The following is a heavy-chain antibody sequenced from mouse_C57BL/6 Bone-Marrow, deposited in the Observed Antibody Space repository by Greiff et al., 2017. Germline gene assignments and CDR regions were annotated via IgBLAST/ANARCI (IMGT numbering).Heavy chain of an antibody. J-gene: IGHJ4*01. CDR3: ASSYYGMDY. V-gene: IGHV5-17*01. CDR2: ISSGSSTI. CDR1: GFTFSDYG. Sequence: EVMLVESGGGLVKPGGSLKLSCAASGFTFSDYGMHWVRQAPEKGLEWVAYISSGSSTIYYADKVKGRFTISRDNAKNTRFLQMTSLRSEDTAMYYCASSYYGMDYWGQGTSVTVSS.